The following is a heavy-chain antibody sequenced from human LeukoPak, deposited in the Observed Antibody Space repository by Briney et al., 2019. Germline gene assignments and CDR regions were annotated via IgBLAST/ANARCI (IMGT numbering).Heavy chain of an antibody. Sequence: GGSLRLSCAASGFTFSTYSMNWVRQAPGKGLEWVSYISSGSSIIYYADSVKGRFTISRDNVRNSLSLQMNSLRGEDTAVYYCARGRVAEGGTAFDYWGQGTLVTVSP. CDR3: ARGRVAEGGTAFDY. V-gene: IGHV3-48*04. D-gene: IGHD6-13*01. J-gene: IGHJ4*02. CDR1: GFTFSTYS. CDR2: ISSGSSII.